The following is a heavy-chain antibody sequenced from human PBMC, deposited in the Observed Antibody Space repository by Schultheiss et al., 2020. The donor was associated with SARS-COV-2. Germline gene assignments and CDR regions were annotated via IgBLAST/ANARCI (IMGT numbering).Heavy chain of an antibody. CDR3: ARGRRQWLVFQYYGMDV. Sequence: GSLRLSCAASGFTVSSNYMSWVRQPPGKGLEWIGEIYHSGSTYYNPSLKSRVTISVDTSKNQFSLKLSSVTAADTAVYYCARGRRQWLVFQYYGMDVWGQGTTVTVAS. CDR1: GFTVSSNY. D-gene: IGHD6-19*01. J-gene: IGHJ6*02. V-gene: IGHV4-34*01. CDR2: IYHSGST.